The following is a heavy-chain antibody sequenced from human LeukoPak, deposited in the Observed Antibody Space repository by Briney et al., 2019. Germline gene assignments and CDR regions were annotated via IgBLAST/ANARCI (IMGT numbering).Heavy chain of an antibody. D-gene: IGHD2-2*01. Sequence: GESLKISCKGSGYFFTNYWIGWGRQMPGKGLEWMGIIYPGDSDTRYSPSFQGQVTISADKSINTGYLQWSSLKASDTAIYYCVRSTAVGYARTGLYFYYMDVWGKGTTVTVSS. CDR2: IYPGDSDT. CDR3: VRSTAVGYARTGLYFYYMDV. CDR1: GYFFTNYW. J-gene: IGHJ6*03. V-gene: IGHV5-51*01.